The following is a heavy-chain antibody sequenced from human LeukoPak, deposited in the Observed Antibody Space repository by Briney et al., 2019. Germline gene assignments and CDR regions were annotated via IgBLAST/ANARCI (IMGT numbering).Heavy chain of an antibody. CDR3: AADLIAVTGSWY. CDR2: IAVGSGNT. J-gene: IGHJ4*02. D-gene: IGHD6-19*01. CDR1: GFTFNSSA. V-gene: IGHV1-58*02. Sequence: ASVKVSCKASGFTFNSSAMQWVRQARRQRPEWIGWIAVGSGNTKYAQKFQERVTITRDMFTNIAHLELSGLRSEDTAVYYCAADLIAVTGSWYWGQGTLVTVSS.